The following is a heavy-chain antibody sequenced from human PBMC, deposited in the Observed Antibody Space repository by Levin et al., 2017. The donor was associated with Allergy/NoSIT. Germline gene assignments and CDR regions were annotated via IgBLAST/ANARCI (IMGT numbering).Heavy chain of an antibody. J-gene: IGHJ4*02. V-gene: IGHV4-31*03. D-gene: IGHD1-26*01. Sequence: SETLSLTCTVSGGSISSDGYYWSWIRQHPGKGLEWIGYIYYSGSTYYNPSLKSRVTISVDTSKDHFSLRLNSVTAADTALYYCARVVEPRLAAPAGFDYWGQGTLVTVSS. CDR2: IYYSGST. CDR1: GGSISSDGYY. CDR3: ARVVEPRLAAPAGFDY.